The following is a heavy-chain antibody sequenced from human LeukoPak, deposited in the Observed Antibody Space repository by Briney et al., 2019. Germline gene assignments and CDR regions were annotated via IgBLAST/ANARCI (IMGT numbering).Heavy chain of an antibody. CDR3: ARRAGDYSHPYDY. Sequence: GGSRRLSCTVSGFTVSSNSMIWVRQAPGKGLEWVPFIYSGGNTHNSDSVKGRFTISRDNSKNTLYLQMNSLRAEDTAVYYCARRAGDYSHPYDYWGQGTLVTVSS. D-gene: IGHD3-22*01. V-gene: IGHV3-53*01. J-gene: IGHJ4*02. CDR1: GFTVSSNS. CDR2: IYSGGNT.